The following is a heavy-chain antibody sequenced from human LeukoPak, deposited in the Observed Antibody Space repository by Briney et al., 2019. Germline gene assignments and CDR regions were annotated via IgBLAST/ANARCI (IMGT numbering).Heavy chain of an antibody. Sequence: SETLSLTCTVSGGSISSYYWSWIRQPPGKGLEWIGYIYYSGNTNYNPSLKSRVTISGDTSKNQFSLKLTSVTAADTAVYYCARGKSGYDSSADFDYWGQGTLVTVSS. J-gene: IGHJ4*02. CDR3: ARGKSGYDSSADFDY. D-gene: IGHD3-22*01. CDR2: IYYSGNT. CDR1: GGSISSYY. V-gene: IGHV4-59*01.